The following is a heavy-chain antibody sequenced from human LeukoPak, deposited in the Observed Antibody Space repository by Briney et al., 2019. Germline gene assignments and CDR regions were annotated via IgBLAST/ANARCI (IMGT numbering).Heavy chain of an antibody. CDR1: GGSFSGYY. J-gene: IGHJ4*02. V-gene: IGHV4-34*01. Sequence: SGTLSLTCAVYGGSFSGYYWSWIRQPPGKGLEWIGEINHSGSTNYNPSLKSRVTISVDTSKNQFSLKLSSVTAADTAVYYCAKGRKWYSYGYFDYWGQGTLVTVSS. CDR3: AKGRKWYSYGYFDY. D-gene: IGHD5-18*01. CDR2: INHSGST.